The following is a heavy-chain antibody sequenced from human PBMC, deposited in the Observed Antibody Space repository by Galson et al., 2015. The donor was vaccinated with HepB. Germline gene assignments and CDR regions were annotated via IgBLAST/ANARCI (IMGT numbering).Heavy chain of an antibody. CDR3: TSREVLRFLEWFKDDAFDI. CDR1: GFTFSNAW. Sequence: SLRLSCAASGFTFSNAWMSWVRQAPGKGLEWVGRIKSKTDGVTTDYAAPVKGRFTISRDDSKNTLYLQMNSLKTEDTAVYYCTSREVLRFLEWFKDDAFDIWGQGTMVTVSS. D-gene: IGHD3-3*01. CDR2: IKSKTDGVTT. J-gene: IGHJ3*02. V-gene: IGHV3-15*01.